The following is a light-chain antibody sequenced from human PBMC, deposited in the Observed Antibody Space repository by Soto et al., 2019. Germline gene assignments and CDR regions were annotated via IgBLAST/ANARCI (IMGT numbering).Light chain of an antibody. CDR2: AAS. CDR1: QSISSY. J-gene: IGKJ1*01. V-gene: IGKV1-39*01. CDR3: QQRKT. Sequence: DIQMTQSPSSLSASVGDRVTITCRASQSISSYLNWYQQKPGKAPKLLIYAASSVQSGVPSRFRGSGSGTDFTLTIGSLQPEDFATYYCQQRKTFGQGTKVEIK.